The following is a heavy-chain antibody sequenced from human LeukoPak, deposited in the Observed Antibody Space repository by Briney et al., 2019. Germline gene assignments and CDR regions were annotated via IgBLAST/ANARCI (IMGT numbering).Heavy chain of an antibody. Sequence: GGSLRLSCSASGLTFNTFAMHWVRQAPGERLEYVSAISSDGHSTYYADSVKGRFTISRDSSKNTLYLQMSSLRAEDTAVYYCVKTTTSYYYDCWGQGTLVTVSS. J-gene: IGHJ4*02. CDR1: GLTFNTFA. CDR3: VKTTTSYYYDC. D-gene: IGHD3-9*01. V-gene: IGHV3-64D*06. CDR2: ISSDGHST.